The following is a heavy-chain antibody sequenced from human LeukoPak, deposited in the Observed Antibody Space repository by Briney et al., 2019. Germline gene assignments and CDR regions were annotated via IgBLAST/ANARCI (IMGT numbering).Heavy chain of an antibody. CDR3: ARDRPGYCSGGSCSPYYYYYGMDV. V-gene: IGHV3-30-3*01. D-gene: IGHD2-15*01. Sequence: GGSLRLSCAASGFTFSGYAMHWVRQAPGKGLEWVAVISYDGSNKYYADSVKGRFTISRDNSKNTLYLQMNSLRAEDTAVYYCARDRPGYCSGGSCSPYYYYYGMDVWGQGTTVTVSS. CDR2: ISYDGSNK. J-gene: IGHJ6*02. CDR1: GFTFSGYA.